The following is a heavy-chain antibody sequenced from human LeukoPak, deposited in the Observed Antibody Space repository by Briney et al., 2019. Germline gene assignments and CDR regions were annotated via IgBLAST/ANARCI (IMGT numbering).Heavy chain of an antibody. D-gene: IGHD4/OR15-4a*01. Sequence: PSETLSLTCTVSGGSISSYYWSWVRQPPGKGLEWIGYIYYSGSTNYNPSLKSRVTISVDTSKNQFSLKLSSVTAADTAVYYCARDSVARGAYYFDYWGQGTLVTVSS. CDR1: GGSISSYY. CDR3: ARDSVARGAYYFDY. J-gene: IGHJ4*02. V-gene: IGHV4-59*01. CDR2: IYYSGST.